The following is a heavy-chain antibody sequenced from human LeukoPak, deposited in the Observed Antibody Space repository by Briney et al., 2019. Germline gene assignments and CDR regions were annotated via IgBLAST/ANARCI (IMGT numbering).Heavy chain of an antibody. D-gene: IGHD2-2*01. CDR1: GGSISSSDYY. J-gene: IGHJ4*02. CDR3: ARQLGYCSSTSCYADKVDY. V-gene: IGHV4-39*01. CDR2: IYYSGNT. Sequence: SETLSLTCTVSGGSISSSDYYWGWIRQPPGKGLEWIGSIYYSGNTYYNPSLKSRVTISVDTSKNQFSLKLSSVTAADTAVYYCARQLGYCSSTSCYADKVDYWGQGTLVTVSS.